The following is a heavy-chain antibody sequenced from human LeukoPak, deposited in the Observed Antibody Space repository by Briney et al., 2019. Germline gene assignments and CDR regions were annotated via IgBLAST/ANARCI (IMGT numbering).Heavy chain of an antibody. CDR1: GYTFIDYD. Sequence: ASVKVSCKASGYTFIDYDINWVRQAPGQGLEWMGLMSPHNGYTEYAQNFQGRVTMTRDTSTGTAYMELRSLRSEDTAVYYCARRWADYDFWSGYFAFDIWGQGTMVTVSS. CDR3: ARRWADYDFWSGYFAFDI. D-gene: IGHD3-3*01. J-gene: IGHJ3*02. V-gene: IGHV1-8*01. CDR2: MSPHNGYT.